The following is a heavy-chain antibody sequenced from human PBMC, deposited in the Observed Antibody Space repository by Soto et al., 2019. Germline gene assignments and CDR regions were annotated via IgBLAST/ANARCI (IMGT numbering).Heavy chain of an antibody. CDR2: ISNDVSST. CDR1: GFTFSSYW. Sequence: EVQLVESGGGLVQPGGSLRLSRVASGFTFSSYWMHWVRQAPGKGLVWVSSISNDVSSTSYADPVKGRFTISRDNAKNTLYLQMNSLRAEDTAVYYCARLPNKSPQNWGQGTLVIVSP. J-gene: IGHJ1*01. CDR3: ARLPNKSPQN. V-gene: IGHV3-74*01.